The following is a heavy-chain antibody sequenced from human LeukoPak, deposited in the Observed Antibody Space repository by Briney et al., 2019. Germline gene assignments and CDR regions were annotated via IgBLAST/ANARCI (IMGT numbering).Heavy chain of an antibody. V-gene: IGHV4-39*01. J-gene: IGHJ4*02. CDR1: GGSIGSSSYY. CDR3: ARQEGLAPDPGYCSSTSRRRYYFDY. Sequence: SETLSLTCTVSGGSIGSSSYYWGWIRQPPGKGLEWIGSIYYSGSTYYNPSLKSRVTISVDTSKNQFSLKLSSVTAADTAVYYCARQEGLAPDPGYCSSTSRRRYYFDYWGQGTLVTVSS. D-gene: IGHD2-2*01. CDR2: IYYSGST.